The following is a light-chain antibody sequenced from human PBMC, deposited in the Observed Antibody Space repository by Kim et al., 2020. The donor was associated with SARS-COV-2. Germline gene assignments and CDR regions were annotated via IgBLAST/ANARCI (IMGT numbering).Light chain of an antibody. CDR1: KLGDKY. CDR3: QAWDSSTDV. J-gene: IGLJ1*01. V-gene: IGLV3-1*01. CDR2: QDS. Sequence: SYELTQPPSVSVSPGQTASITCSGDKLGDKYAFWYQQKPGQSPVLVIYQDSKRPSGIPERFSGSNSGNTATLTISGTQAMDEADYYCQAWDSSTDVFGTGTKVTVL.